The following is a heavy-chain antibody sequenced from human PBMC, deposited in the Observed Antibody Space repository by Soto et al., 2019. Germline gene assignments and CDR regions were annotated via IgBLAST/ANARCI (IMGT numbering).Heavy chain of an antibody. CDR1: GVTLSSYW. CDR2: INIDGSRT. J-gene: IGHJ4*02. D-gene: IGHD5-12*01. V-gene: IGHV3-74*01. Sequence: EVQLVESGGGLVQPGGSLRLSCAASGVTLSSYWMHWVRQAPGKGLVWISRINIDGSRTSYADSVKGRFTISRDNAKNTLYLQVNSLRAEDTAVYYCARSRDGYNFVGDCWGQGTLVTVSS. CDR3: ARSRDGYNFVGDC.